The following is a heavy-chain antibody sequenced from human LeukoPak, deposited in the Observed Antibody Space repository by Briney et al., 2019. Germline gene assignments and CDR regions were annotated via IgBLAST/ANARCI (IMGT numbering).Heavy chain of an antibody. CDR1: GFTFSSYS. J-gene: IGHJ4*02. CDR3: ARAPSIVDY. V-gene: IGHV3-48*01. D-gene: IGHD3-16*02. CDR2: ISSSSTI. Sequence: GGFLRLSCAASGFTFSSYSMNWVRQAPGKGLEWVSYISSSSTIYYADSVKGRFTISRDNAKNSLYLQMNSLRAEDTAVYYCARAPSIVDYWGQGTLVTVSS.